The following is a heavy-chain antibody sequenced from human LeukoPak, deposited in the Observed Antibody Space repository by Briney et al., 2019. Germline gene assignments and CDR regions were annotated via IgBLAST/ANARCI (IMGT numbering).Heavy chain of an antibody. CDR2: INHSGST. J-gene: IGHJ4*02. D-gene: IGHD6-6*01. V-gene: IGHV4-34*01. CDR1: GGSFSGYY. CDR3: ARGRAKYSSSSVDY. Sequence: SETLSLTCAVYGGSFSGYYWSWIRQPPGKGLEWIGEINHSGSTNYNPSLKSRVTIPVDTSKNQFSLKLSSVTAADTAVYYCARGRAKYSSSSVDYWGQGTLVTVSS.